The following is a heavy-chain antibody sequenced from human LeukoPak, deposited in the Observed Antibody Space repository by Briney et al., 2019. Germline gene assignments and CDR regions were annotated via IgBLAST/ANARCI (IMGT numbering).Heavy chain of an antibody. Sequence: SVKVSCKASGGTFSSYAISWVRQAPGQGLEWMGGIIPIFGTANYAQKFQGRVTMTRDTSTSTVYMELSSLRSEDTAVYYCAREGGRYQDFFENWGQGTLVTVSS. V-gene: IGHV1-69*05. J-gene: IGHJ4*02. CDR3: AREGGRYQDFFEN. D-gene: IGHD1-26*01. CDR1: GGTFSSYA. CDR2: IIPIFGTA.